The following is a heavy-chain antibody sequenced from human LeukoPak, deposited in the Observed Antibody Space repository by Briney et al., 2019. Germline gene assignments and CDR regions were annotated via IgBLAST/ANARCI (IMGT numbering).Heavy chain of an antibody. D-gene: IGHD3-10*01. CDR2: ISSSSSYT. CDR3: ARAPDYYGSGSYFDY. CDR1: GFTFSDYY. Sequence: GGSLRLSCAASGFTFSDYYMSWIRQAPGKGLEWVSYISSSSSYTNYADSVKGRFTISRDNAKNSLYLQMNSLRAEDTAVYYCARAPDYYGSGSYFDYWAREPWSPSPQ. J-gene: IGHJ4*02. V-gene: IGHV3-11*05.